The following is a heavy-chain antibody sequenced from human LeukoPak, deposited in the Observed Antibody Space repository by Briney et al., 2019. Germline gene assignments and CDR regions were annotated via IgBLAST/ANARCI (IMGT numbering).Heavy chain of an antibody. CDR2: ISSSGSTI. D-gene: IGHD5-18*01. V-gene: IGHV3-11*01. CDR1: GFTFSDYY. Sequence: PGGSLRLSCAASGFTFSDYYMSWIRQAPGKGLEWVSYISSSGSTIYYADSVKGRFTISRDNAKNSLYLQMNSLRAEDTAVYYCARGVDTAMVTFIFQRWGQGTLVTVSS. J-gene: IGHJ1*01. CDR3: ARGVDTAMVTFIFQR.